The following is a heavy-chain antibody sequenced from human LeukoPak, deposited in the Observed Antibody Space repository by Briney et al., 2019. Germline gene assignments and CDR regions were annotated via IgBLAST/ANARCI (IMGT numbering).Heavy chain of an antibody. D-gene: IGHD3-22*01. V-gene: IGHV3-7*01. CDR3: AKDALSTMIPILRYFDS. Sequence: GGSLRLSCAASGFTFSAYTMHWVRQAPGKGLEWVASIKEDGSDKYYVDSVKGRFSISRDNAKNSLSLQMNNLGAEDTAVYYCAKDALSTMIPILRYFDSWGQGTLVTVSS. J-gene: IGHJ4*02. CDR1: GFTFSAYT. CDR2: IKEDGSDK.